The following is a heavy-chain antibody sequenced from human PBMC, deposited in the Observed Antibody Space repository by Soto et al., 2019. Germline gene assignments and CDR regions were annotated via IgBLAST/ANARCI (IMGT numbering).Heavy chain of an antibody. CDR3: AKVGGGPTYYDFWSGYYYGMDV. CDR2: ISGSGGST. J-gene: IGHJ6*02. Sequence: GGSLRLSCAASGFTFSSYAMSWVRQAPGKGLEWVSAISGSGGSTYYADSVKGRFTISRDNSKNTLYLQMNSLRAEDTAVYYCAKVGGGPTYYDFWSGYYYGMDVWGQGTTVTVSS. V-gene: IGHV3-23*01. D-gene: IGHD3-3*01. CDR1: GFTFSSYA.